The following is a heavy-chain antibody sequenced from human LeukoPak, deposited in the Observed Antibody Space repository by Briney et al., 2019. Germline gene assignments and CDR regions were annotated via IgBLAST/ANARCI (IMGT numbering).Heavy chain of an antibody. V-gene: IGHV3-9*03. D-gene: IGHD1-26*01. Sequence: WGLRLSSAASGFTFDDYAMHWVRQAPGKGLEWVSGISWNSGSIGYADSVKGRFTISRDNAKNSLYLQMNSLRAQHMALSYCAKETSGSYASDIWGQGTMVTVSS. CDR2: ISWNSGSI. CDR3: AKETSGSYASDI. J-gene: IGHJ3*02. CDR1: GFTFDDYA.